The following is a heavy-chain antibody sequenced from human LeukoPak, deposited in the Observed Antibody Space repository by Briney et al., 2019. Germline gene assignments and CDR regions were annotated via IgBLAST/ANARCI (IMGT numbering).Heavy chain of an antibody. J-gene: IGHJ4*02. CDR2: INPNSGGT. CDR1: GYTFTVYY. D-gene: IGHD6-19*01. CDR3: VTQRDSSGWYEDY. Sequence: ASVTVSCTASGYTFTVYYMHWVRRAPGQGLEWMGRINPNSGGTNYAQKFQGRVTMTRDTSISTAYMELSRLRSDDTAVYYCVTQRDSSGWYEDYWGQGTLVTVSS. V-gene: IGHV1-2*06.